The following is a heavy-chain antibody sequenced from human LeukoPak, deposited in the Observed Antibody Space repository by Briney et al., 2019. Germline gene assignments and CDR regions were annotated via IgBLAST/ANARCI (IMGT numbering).Heavy chain of an antibody. J-gene: IGHJ4*02. D-gene: IGHD7-27*01. CDR2: ITTSDGNT. CDR1: GFTFSSYT. CDR3: AKDGGLWVSAHWGDS. V-gene: IGHV3-23*01. Sequence: GGSLRLSCAASGFTFSSYTMSWVRQAPGKGLEWVSTITTSDGNTYYADFVKGRFTVSRDNSKNTLFLQMNSLRAEDTAVYYCAKDGGLWVSAHWGDSWGRGTLVTVSS.